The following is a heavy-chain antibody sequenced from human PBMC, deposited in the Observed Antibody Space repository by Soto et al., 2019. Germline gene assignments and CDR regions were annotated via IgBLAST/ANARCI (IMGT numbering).Heavy chain of an antibody. CDR3: AHSRGWPPIQFDY. Sequence: QIALKESGPTLLKPTQTLTLTCTFSGFSLSSNGLSVGWMRQPPGKALEWLALIYWDDDKRYSPSLRTRLTITKDTSKNVVVLRMNDMDPVDTATYYCAHSRGWPPIQFDYWGQGMLVTVSS. D-gene: IGHD3-10*01. CDR2: IYWDDDK. V-gene: IGHV2-5*02. CDR1: GFSLSSNGLS. J-gene: IGHJ4*02.